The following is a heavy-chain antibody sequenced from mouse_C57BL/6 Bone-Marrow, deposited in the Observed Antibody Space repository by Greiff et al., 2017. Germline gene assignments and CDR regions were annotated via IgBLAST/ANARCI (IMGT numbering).Heavy chain of an antibody. V-gene: IGHV14-4*01. J-gene: IGHJ2*01. CDR3: TTVVHY. CDR2: IDPENGDT. CDR1: GFNIKDDY. Sequence: EVKLLESGAELVRPGASVKLSCTASGFNIKDDYMHWVKQRPEQGLEWIGWIDPENGDTEYASKFQGKATITADTSSNTAYLQLSSLTSEDTAGYYCTTVVHYWGQGTTLTVSS. D-gene: IGHD1-1*01.